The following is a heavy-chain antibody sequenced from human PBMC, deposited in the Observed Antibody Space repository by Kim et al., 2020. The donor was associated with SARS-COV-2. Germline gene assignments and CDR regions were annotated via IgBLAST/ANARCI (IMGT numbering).Heavy chain of an antibody. Sequence: GGSLRLSCAASGFTFSSYAMSWVRQAPGKGLEWVSAISGSGGSTYYADSVKGRFTISRDNSKNTLYLQMNSLRAEDTAVYYCAKDRRYQLPDHYGMDVWGQGTTVTVSS. CDR2: ISGSGGST. CDR3: AKDRRYQLPDHYGMDV. D-gene: IGHD2-2*01. CDR1: GFTFSSYA. V-gene: IGHV3-23*01. J-gene: IGHJ6*02.